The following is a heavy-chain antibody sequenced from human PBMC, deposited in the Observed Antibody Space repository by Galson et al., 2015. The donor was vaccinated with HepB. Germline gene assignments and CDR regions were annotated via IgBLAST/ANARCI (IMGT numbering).Heavy chain of an antibody. Sequence: SLRLSCATSGFTFSSYDMHWVRQPTGKGLEWVSGIGKAGDTYYLGSVKGRFTISRENAKNSLYLQMNSLRAGDTAVYYCARGTDVGFDPWGQGTLVTVSS. CDR2: IGKAGDT. D-gene: IGHD1-1*01. J-gene: IGHJ5*02. V-gene: IGHV3-13*01. CDR1: GFTFSSYD. CDR3: ARGTDVGFDP.